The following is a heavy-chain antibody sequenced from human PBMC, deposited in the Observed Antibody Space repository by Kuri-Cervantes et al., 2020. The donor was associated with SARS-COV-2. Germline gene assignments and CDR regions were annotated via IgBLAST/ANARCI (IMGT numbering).Heavy chain of an antibody. CDR2: ISSNGGST. Sequence: GGSLRLSCAASGFTFSSYAMHWVRKAPGKGLEYVSAISSNGGSTYYADSVKGRFTISRDNSKNTLYLQMGSLRAEDMAVYYCARYPFDYWGQGTLVTVSS. CDR1: GFTFSSYA. V-gene: IGHV3-64*02. CDR3: ARYPFDY. D-gene: IGHD2-2*01. J-gene: IGHJ4*02.